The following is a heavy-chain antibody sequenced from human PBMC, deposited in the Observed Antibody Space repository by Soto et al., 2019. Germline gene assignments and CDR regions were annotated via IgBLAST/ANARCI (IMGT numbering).Heavy chain of an antibody. D-gene: IGHD3-16*01. V-gene: IGHV3-64D*06. J-gene: IGHJ4*02. CDR2: IGSNGVST. CDR1: GFTFSNFA. Sequence: GGSLRLSCSVSGFTFSNFAMHWVRQAPGKRLEYVSAIGSNGVSTYYVDSVKGRFTISRDNSKNTLFLQMTSLRPEDTAVYYCVKEYTTPTLYHFDYWGQGTLVTVSS. CDR3: VKEYTTPTLYHFDY.